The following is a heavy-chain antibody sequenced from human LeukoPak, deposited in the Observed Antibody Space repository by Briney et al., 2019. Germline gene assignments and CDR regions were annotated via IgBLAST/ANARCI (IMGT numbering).Heavy chain of an antibody. CDR3: ARAPGRDGYNFDY. V-gene: IGHV3-48*01. Sequence: GGSLRLSCAASGFTFDDYGMNWVRQAPGKGLEWVSYISSSSSTIYYADSVKGRFTISRDNAKNSLYLQMNSLRAEDTAVYYCARAPGRDGYNFDYWGQGTLVTVSS. J-gene: IGHJ4*02. CDR1: GFTFDDYG. CDR2: ISSSSSTI. D-gene: IGHD5-24*01.